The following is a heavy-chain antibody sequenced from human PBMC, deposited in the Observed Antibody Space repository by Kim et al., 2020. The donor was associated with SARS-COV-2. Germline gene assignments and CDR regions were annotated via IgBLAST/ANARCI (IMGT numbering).Heavy chain of an antibody. Sequence: SSVPVSCKASGGTFSSYAISWVRQAPGQGLEWMGGIIPIFGTANYAQKFQGRVTITADESTSTAYMELSSLSSEAPSVYYCARGTAYGYVGYYYYGMDVWGQGATVTVSS. D-gene: IGHD5-18*01. V-gene: IGHV1-69*13. J-gene: IGHJ6*02. CDR3: ARGTAYGYVGYYYYGMDV. CDR1: GGTFSSYA. CDR2: IIPIFGTA.